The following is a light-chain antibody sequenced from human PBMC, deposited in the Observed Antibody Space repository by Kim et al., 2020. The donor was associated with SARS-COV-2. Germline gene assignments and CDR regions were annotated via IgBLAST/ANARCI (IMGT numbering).Light chain of an antibody. J-gene: IGKJ5*01. CDR2: AAS. CDR3: QQYQSYPVA. V-gene: IGKV1-16*02. CDR1: QDIKNN. Sequence: ASVGDRVAMPCRASQDIKNNLVWFQQKPGKAPRSLIYAASSLQSGVPSKFSGSGSETDFTLTISSLQPEDFATYYCQQYQSYPVAFGQGTRLEIK.